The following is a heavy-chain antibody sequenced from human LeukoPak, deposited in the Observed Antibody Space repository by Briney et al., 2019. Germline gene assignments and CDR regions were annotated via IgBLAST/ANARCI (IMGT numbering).Heavy chain of an antibody. CDR2: IYTSGIT. CDR1: GGSITSGSYY. D-gene: IGHD3-10*01. Sequence: SETLSLTCTVSGGSITSGSYYWSWIRQPAGKGLEWIGRIYTSGITNYNPSLKSRVTISVDTSKNQFSLKLSSVTAADTAVYYCARHYGSGSYYGASFDYWGQGTLVTVSS. V-gene: IGHV4-61*02. J-gene: IGHJ4*02. CDR3: ARHYGSGSYYGASFDY.